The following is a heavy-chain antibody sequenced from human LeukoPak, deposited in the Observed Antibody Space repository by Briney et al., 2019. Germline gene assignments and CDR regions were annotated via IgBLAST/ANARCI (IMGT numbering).Heavy chain of an antibody. D-gene: IGHD2/OR15-2a*01. CDR3: ARDRTTYFDY. Sequence: GGSLRLSCAASGFTVRTNSMSWVRQAPGKGLEWVSVIYSGGSTSYAESVKGRFTISRDNSKNTLYLQMNSLRAEDTAVYYCARDRTTYFDYWGQGTLVTVSS. CDR1: GFTVRTNS. CDR2: IYSGGST. V-gene: IGHV3-53*01. J-gene: IGHJ4*02.